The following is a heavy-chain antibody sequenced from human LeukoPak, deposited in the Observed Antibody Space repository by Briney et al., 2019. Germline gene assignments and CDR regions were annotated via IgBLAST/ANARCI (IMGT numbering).Heavy chain of an antibody. CDR2: ISYDGSNK. CDR3: AKDNVAAAGRYFDY. D-gene: IGHD6-13*01. V-gene: IGHV3-30*18. CDR1: GFTFSNYG. Sequence: HSGGSLRLSCAASGFTFSNYGMHWVRQAPGKGLEWVALISYDGSNKYFADSVKGRFTISRDNSKNTLYLQMHSLRAEDTAVYYCAKDNVAAAGRYFDYWGQGTLVTVSS. J-gene: IGHJ4*02.